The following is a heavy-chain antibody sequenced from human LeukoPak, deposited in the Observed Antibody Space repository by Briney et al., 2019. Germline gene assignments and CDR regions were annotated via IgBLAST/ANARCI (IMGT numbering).Heavy chain of an antibody. CDR2: ISSSGSTI. V-gene: IGHV3-11*04. J-gene: IGHJ4*02. CDR3: VRDPPRTVPGIDFDY. Sequence: GGSPRLSCAASGFTFSDYYMSWIRQAPGKGLEWVSYISSSGSTIYYADSVKGRFTISRDNAKNSLYLQMNSLRAEDTAVYYCVRDPPRTVPGIDFDYWGQGTLVTVSS. D-gene: IGHD6-19*01. CDR1: GFTFSDYY.